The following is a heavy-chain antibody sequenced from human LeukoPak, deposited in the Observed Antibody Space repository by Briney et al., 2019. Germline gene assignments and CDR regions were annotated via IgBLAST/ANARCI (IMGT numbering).Heavy chain of an antibody. J-gene: IGHJ3*01. CDR3: AGDELEEAFDF. D-gene: IGHD6-6*01. CDR2: INTDRTTI. CDR1: GFTFSSYW. Sequence: GGSLRLSCAASGFTFSSYWMHWVRQAPGKGLVWVSRINTDRTTINYADSVKGRFSISRDNAKNTVSLQMNSLTAEDTAVYYCAGDELEEAFDFWGQGTMVTVSS. V-gene: IGHV3-74*01.